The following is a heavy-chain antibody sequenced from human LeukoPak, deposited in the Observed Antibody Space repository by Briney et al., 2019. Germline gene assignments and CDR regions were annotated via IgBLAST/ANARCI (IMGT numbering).Heavy chain of an antibody. CDR1: GGSISSGSYY. CDR2: IYTSGST. Sequence: SETLPLTCTVSGGSISSGSYYWSWIRQPAGKGLEWIGRIYTSGSTNYNPSLKSRVTISVDTSKNQFSLKLSSVTAADTAVYYCARSSRPLTYYYDSSGYYSFDYWGQGTLVTVSS. CDR3: ARSSRPLTYYYDSSGYYSFDY. V-gene: IGHV4-61*02. J-gene: IGHJ4*02. D-gene: IGHD3-22*01.